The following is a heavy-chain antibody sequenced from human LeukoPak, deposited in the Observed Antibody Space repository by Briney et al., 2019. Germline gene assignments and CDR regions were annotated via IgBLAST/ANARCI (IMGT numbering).Heavy chain of an antibody. CDR3: ARAPSGSSRGHYRDY. Sequence: PGGSLRLSCAASGFTFSDYHMSWIRQAPGKGLEWVSYISSSSDYTNYADSVKGRFTISRDNSKNTLFLQMNSLRAEDTAVYYCARAPSGSSRGHYRDYWGQGTLVTVSS. D-gene: IGHD3-22*01. J-gene: IGHJ4*02. CDR1: GFTFSDYH. CDR2: ISSSSDYT. V-gene: IGHV3-11*05.